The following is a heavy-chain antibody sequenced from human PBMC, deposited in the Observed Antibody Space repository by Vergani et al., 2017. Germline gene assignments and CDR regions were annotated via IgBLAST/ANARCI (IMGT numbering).Heavy chain of an antibody. J-gene: IGHJ5*02. CDR1: GFTVSSNY. CDR3: ARARYYYDSSGYNNWFDP. D-gene: IGHD3-22*01. Sequence: EVQLVESGGGLVKPGGSLRLSCAASGFTVSSNYMSWVRQAPGKGLEWVSVIYSGGSTYYADSVKGRFTISRDNSKNTLYLQMNSLRAEDTAVYYCARARYYYDSSGYNNWFDPWGQGTLVTVSS. V-gene: IGHV3-53*01. CDR2: IYSGGST.